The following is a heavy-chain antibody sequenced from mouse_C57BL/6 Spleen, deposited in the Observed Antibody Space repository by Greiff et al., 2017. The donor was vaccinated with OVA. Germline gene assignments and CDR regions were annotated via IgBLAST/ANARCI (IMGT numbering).Heavy chain of an antibody. J-gene: IGHJ2*01. CDR2: IDPETGGT. CDR1: GYTFTDYE. V-gene: IGHV1-15*01. D-gene: IGHD1-1*01. Sequence: QVQLKESGAELVRPGASVTLSCKASGYTFTDYEMHWVKQTPVHGLEWIGAIDPETGGTAYNQKFKGKAILTADKSSSTAYMELRSLTSEDSAVYYCTRGGNYYGSSPYWGQGTTLTVSS. CDR3: TRGGNYYGSSPY.